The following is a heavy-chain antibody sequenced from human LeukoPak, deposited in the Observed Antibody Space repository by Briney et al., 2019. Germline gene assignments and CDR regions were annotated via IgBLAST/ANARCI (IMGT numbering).Heavy chain of an antibody. Sequence: ASVKVSCKASGYTFTGYYMHWVRQAPGQGLEWMGWINPNSGGTNYAQKFQGRVTMTRDTSISTAYMELSRLRSDDTAVYYCARRAGYYDSSGYLYWGQGTLVTVSS. J-gene: IGHJ4*02. D-gene: IGHD3-22*01. CDR1: GYTFTGYY. CDR3: ARRAGYYDSSGYLY. CDR2: INPNSGGT. V-gene: IGHV1-2*02.